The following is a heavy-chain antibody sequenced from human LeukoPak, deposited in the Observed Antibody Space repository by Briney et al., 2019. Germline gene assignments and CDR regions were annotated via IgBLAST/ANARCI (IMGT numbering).Heavy chain of an antibody. V-gene: IGHV4-34*01. CDR3: ARGTKYYDYVWGSYRYTIPYFDY. D-gene: IGHD3-16*02. CDR1: GGSFSGYY. Sequence: SETLSLTCAAYGGSFSGYYWSWIRQPPGKGLEWIGEINHSGSTNYNPSLKSRVTISVDTSKNQFSLKLSSVTAADTAVYYCARGTKYYDYVWGSYRYTIPYFDYWGQGTLVTVSS. CDR2: INHSGST. J-gene: IGHJ4*02.